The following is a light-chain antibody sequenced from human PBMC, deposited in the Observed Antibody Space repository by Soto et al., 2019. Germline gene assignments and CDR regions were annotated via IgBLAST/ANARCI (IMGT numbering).Light chain of an antibody. J-gene: IGKJ5*01. Sequence: EIVMTQSPATLSVSPGARATLSCRASQSVSSKLAWYQQKPGQAPRLLIYGASTRATGIPARFSGSGSGTEFTLTIRTLQSEDFAVYYCQQYNSWPPITFGQGTRLEIK. CDR1: QSVSSK. CDR2: GAS. V-gene: IGKV3-15*01. CDR3: QQYNSWPPIT.